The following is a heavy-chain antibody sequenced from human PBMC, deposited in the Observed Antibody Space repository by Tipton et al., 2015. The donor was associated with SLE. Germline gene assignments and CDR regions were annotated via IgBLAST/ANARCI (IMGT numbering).Heavy chain of an antibody. D-gene: IGHD5-12*01. V-gene: IGHV3-30-3*01. Sequence: LSLTCTVAGGSISSGAYYWGWVRQTPGKGLEWVAVISYDGSKKYYADSVKGRFTISRDNSKNTLYLQMSSLRPEDTAVYYCARPGGDSGYDQGYWGQGTLVIVSS. CDR3: ARPGGDSGYDQGY. J-gene: IGHJ4*02. CDR1: GGSISSGA. CDR2: ISYDGSKK.